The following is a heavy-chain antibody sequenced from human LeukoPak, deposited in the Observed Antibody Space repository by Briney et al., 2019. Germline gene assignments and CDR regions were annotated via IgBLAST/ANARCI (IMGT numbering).Heavy chain of an antibody. CDR3: VRHNHMDV. Sequence: HEASVKVSCKASGYTFTTYSIHWVRQVPGQGLEWMAIVNPSGGSTSYTQKFQGRVTMTRDTSTSTVYMELSSLRSEDTAVYYCVRHNHMDVWGQGTTVTVSS. J-gene: IGHJ6*02. CDR1: GYTFTTYS. CDR2: VNPSGGST. V-gene: IGHV1-46*01.